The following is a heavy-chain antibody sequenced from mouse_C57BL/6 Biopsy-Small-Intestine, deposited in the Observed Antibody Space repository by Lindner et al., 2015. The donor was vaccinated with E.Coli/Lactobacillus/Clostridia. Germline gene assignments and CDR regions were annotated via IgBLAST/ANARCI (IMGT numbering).Heavy chain of an antibody. CDR3: ARHEDRYDYYGNSHWYFDV. Sequence: VQLQESGAELVKPGASVKLSCKASGYTFTEYTIHWVKQRSGQGLEWIGWFYPGSGSIKYNEKFKDKATLTADRSSSTVYMELSRLTSEDSAVYFCARHEDRYDYYGNSHWYFDVWGTGTTVTVSS. J-gene: IGHJ1*03. D-gene: IGHD1-1*01. CDR1: GYTFTEYT. CDR2: FYPGSGSI. V-gene: IGHV1-62-2*01.